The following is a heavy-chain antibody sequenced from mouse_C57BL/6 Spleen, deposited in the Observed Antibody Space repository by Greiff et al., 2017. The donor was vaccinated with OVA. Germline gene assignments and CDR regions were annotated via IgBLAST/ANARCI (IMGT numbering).Heavy chain of an antibody. CDR3: ARADDGYHYFDY. J-gene: IGHJ2*01. CDR2: INPNNGGT. CDR1: GYTFTDYY. Sequence: VQLQQSGPELVKPGASVKISCKASGYTFTDYYMNWVKQSHGKSLEWIGDINPNNGGTSYNQKFKGKATLTVDKSSSTAYMELRSLTSEDSAVYYCARADDGYHYFDYWGHGTTLTVSS. V-gene: IGHV1-26*01. D-gene: IGHD2-3*01.